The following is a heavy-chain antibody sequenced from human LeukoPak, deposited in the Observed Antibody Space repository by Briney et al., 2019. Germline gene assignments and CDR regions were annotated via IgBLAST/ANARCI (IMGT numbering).Heavy chain of an antibody. CDR3: ARREPYHDFWSGNAFDI. CDR1: GYSISSGYY. CDR2: IYHSGST. V-gene: IGHV4-38-2*01. D-gene: IGHD3-3*01. J-gene: IGHJ3*02. Sequence: PSETLSLTCAVSGYSISSGYYWGWIRQPPGKGLEWIGSIYHSGSTYYNPSLKSRVTISVNTSKNQFSLKLSSVTAADTAVYYCARREPYHDFWSGNAFDIWGQGTMVTVSS.